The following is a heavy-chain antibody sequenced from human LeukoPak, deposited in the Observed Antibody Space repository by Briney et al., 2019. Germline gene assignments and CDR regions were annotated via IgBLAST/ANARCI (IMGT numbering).Heavy chain of an antibody. Sequence: PSETLSLTCAVYGGSFSGYYWSWIRQPPGKGLEWIGEINHSGSTNYNPSLKSRVTISVDTSKNQFSLKLSSVTAADTAVYYCARDGAAARTFDYWGQGTLVTVSS. CDR3: ARDGAAARTFDY. V-gene: IGHV4-34*01. CDR2: INHSGST. J-gene: IGHJ4*02. CDR1: GGSFSGYY. D-gene: IGHD6-13*01.